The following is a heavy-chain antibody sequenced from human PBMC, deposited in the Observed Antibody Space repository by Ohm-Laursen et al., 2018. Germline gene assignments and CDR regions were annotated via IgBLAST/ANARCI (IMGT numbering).Heavy chain of an antibody. CDR3: ARIAVAAAATRGFDY. V-gene: IGHV2-70*11. D-gene: IGHD6-13*01. Sequence: TQTLTLTCTFSGFSLSTSGMCVNWIRQPPGKALEWLARIDWDDDKYYSTSLKTRLTISKDTSKNQVVLTMTNMDPVDTATYYCARIAVAAAATRGFDYWGQGTLVTVSS. J-gene: IGHJ4*02. CDR1: GFSLSTSGMC. CDR2: IDWDDDK.